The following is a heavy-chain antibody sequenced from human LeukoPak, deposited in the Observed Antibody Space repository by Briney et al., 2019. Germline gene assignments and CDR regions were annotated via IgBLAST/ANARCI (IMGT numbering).Heavy chain of an antibody. D-gene: IGHD6-19*01. CDR3: ARGAAGYSSGFGGGMDV. CDR2: INPNSGGT. V-gene: IGHV1-2*04. J-gene: IGHJ6*01. Sequence: GASVKVSCKASGYTFTGYYMHWVRQAPGQGLEWMGWINPNSGGTNYAQKFQGWVTMTRDTSISTAYMELSRLNFDDTALYYCARGAAGYSSGFGGGMDVWGKGTTVTVSS. CDR1: GYTFTGYY.